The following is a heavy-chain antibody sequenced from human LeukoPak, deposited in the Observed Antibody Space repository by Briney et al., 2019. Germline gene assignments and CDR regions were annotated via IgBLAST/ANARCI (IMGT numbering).Heavy chain of an antibody. CDR1: GFTFSSYS. D-gene: IGHD2-2*01. Sequence: PGGSLRLSCAASGFTFSSYSMNWVRQAPGKGLEWVSSISSSSSYIYYADSVKGRFTISRDNAKNSLYLQMNSLRAEDTAVHYCARENTPAAKKAGGFFDYWGQGTLVTVSS. CDR3: ARENTPAAKKAGGFFDY. V-gene: IGHV3-21*01. J-gene: IGHJ4*02. CDR2: ISSSSSYI.